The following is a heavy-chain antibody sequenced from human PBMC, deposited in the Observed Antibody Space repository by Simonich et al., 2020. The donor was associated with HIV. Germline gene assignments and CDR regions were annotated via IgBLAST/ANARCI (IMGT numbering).Heavy chain of an antibody. CDR2: KNKDGRQK. CDR1: GFTFSSYW. CDR3: ARGWDGSSSSLDDY. D-gene: IGHD6-6*01. J-gene: IGHJ4*02. Sequence: EVQLVESGGGLVQPGGSLRLSCAASGFTFSSYWMTWVRQAPGRGLEVVDNKNKDGRQKYYGDSVKGRFTISRDNAKNLLYLQMDSLRVEDTAVYYCARGWDGSSSSLDDYWGQGTLVTVSS. V-gene: IGHV3-7*01.